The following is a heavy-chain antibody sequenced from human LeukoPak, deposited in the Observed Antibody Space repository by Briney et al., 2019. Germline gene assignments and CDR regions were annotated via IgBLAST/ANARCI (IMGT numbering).Heavy chain of an antibody. CDR2: IIPIFGTA. J-gene: IGHJ3*02. D-gene: IGHD4-17*01. V-gene: IGHV1-69*13. Sequence: ASVKVSCKASGGTFISYAISWVRQAPGQGLEWMGGIIPIFGTANYAQKFQGRVTITADESTSTAYMELSSLRSEDTAVYYCANLGTVYDAFDIWGQGTMVTVSS. CDR3: ANLGTVYDAFDI. CDR1: GGTFISYA.